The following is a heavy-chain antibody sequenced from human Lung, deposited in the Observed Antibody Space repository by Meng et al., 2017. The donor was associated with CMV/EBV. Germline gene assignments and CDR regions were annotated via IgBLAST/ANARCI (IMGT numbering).Heavy chain of an antibody. CDR2: ISAYNGNT. D-gene: IGHD3-22*01. CDR3: ARFWGSGYYYLY. V-gene: IGHV1-18*01. Sequence: VQLVQSGAEVKKLGAPLTVSCKAAGYTFTSYGISCVGQAPGQGLELMGWISAYNGNTNYAQKLQGRVTMTTDTSTSTAYMELRSLSSDDTAVYYCARFWGSGYYYLYWGQGTLVTVSS. J-gene: IGHJ4*02. CDR1: GYTFTSYG.